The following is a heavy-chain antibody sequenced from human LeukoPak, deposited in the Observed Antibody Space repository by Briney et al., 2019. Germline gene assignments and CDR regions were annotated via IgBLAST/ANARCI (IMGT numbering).Heavy chain of an antibody. CDR3: ARDYITLDYYYGMDV. CDR2: IYYSGST. CDR1: GGSISSGVYY. J-gene: IGHJ6*02. Sequence: SETLSLTCTVSGGSISSGVYYWSWIRQHPGKGLEWIGYIYYSGSTYYNPSLKSRVTISVYTSKNQFSLKLSSVTAADTAVYYCARDYITLDYYYGMDVWGQGTTVTVSS. D-gene: IGHD3-10*01. V-gene: IGHV4-31*03.